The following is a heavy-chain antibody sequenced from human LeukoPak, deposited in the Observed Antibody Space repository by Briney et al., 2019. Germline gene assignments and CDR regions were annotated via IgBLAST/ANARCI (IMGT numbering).Heavy chain of an antibody. D-gene: IGHD1-26*01. Sequence: SETLSLTCTVSGDSISSSSYYWGWIRQPPGKGLEWIGYIYYSGSTNYNPSLKSRVTISVDTSKNQFSLKLSSVTAADTAVYYCARDGTNRWFDPWGQGILVTVSS. CDR3: ARDGTNRWFDP. CDR2: IYYSGST. J-gene: IGHJ5*02. V-gene: IGHV4-61*05. CDR1: GDSISSSSYY.